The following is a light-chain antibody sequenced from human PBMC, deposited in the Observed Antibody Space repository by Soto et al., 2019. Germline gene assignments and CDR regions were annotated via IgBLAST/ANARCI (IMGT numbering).Light chain of an antibody. Sequence: EIVMTQSPATLSVSPGERATLSCRASQSVDTNLAWYQHKPGQAPRLLIYGASTRATGIPARFSGSGSGTEFTLTISSLQSEDFAVYYCQQYNKWPPLTFGQGTKVEIK. CDR1: QSVDTN. CDR3: QQYNKWPPLT. CDR2: GAS. J-gene: IGKJ1*01. V-gene: IGKV3-15*01.